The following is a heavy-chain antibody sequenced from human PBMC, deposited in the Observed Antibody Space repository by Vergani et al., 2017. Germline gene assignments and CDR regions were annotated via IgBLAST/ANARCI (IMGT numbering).Heavy chain of an antibody. CDR2: IYYSGST. D-gene: IGHD1-26*01. CDR1: GGSISRYY. J-gene: IGHJ4*02. V-gene: IGHV4-59*01. Sequence: QVQLQESGPGLVKPSETLSLTCTVSGGSISRYYWSWIRQPPGKGLECIGYIYYSGSTNYNPSLKSRVAISVDTSKNQFSLKLSSVTAADTAVYYCARVRMGATEYFDHWGQGTLVTVSS. CDR3: ARVRMGATEYFDH.